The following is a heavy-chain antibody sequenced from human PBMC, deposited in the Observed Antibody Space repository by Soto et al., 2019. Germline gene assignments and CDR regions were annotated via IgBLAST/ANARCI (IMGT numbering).Heavy chain of an antibody. CDR3: ARGNHRWLQLWYFDL. CDR2: IIPIFGTA. V-gene: IGHV1-69*12. Sequence: QVQLVQSGAEVKKPGSSVTVSCKASGGTFSSYTISWVRQAPGHGLEWMGGIIPIFGTANYAQKFQGRVTTTADESTNRAYMELSSLRSEDTAVYYCARGNHRWLQLWYFDLWGRGTLVTVSS. CDR1: GGTFSSYT. J-gene: IGHJ2*01. D-gene: IGHD5-12*01.